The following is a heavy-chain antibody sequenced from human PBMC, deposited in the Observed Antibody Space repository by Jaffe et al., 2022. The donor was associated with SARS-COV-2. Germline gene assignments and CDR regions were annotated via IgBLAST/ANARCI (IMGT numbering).Heavy chain of an antibody. J-gene: IGHJ4*02. CDR3: ARAVRHCSGTTCQYFFDY. D-gene: IGHD2-15*01. CDR1: GGTFSNYA. CDR2: ITPIFGTA. Sequence: QVHLMQSGAEVKKPGSSVKVSCEASGGTFSNYAINWVRQAPGQGLEWMGVITPIFGTANYAQNFQDRVTITADESRKTAYMDLSSLRYEDTAIYYCARAVRHCSGTTCQYFFDYWGQGTLVTVSS. V-gene: IGHV1-69*01.